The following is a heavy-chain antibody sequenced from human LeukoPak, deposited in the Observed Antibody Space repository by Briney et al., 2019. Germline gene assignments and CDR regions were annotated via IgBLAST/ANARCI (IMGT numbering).Heavy chain of an antibody. CDR1: GGSISSSNW. J-gene: IGHJ6*02. V-gene: IGHV4-4*02. CDR3: ARGTITMVRGVITYYYYYGMDV. CDR2: INHSGST. Sequence: SGTLSLTCAVSGGSISSSNWWSWVRQPPGKGLEWIGEINHSGSTNYNPSLKSRVTISVDTSKNQFSLKLSSVTAADTAVYYCARGTITMVRGVITYYYYYGMDVWGQGTTVTVSS. D-gene: IGHD3-10*01.